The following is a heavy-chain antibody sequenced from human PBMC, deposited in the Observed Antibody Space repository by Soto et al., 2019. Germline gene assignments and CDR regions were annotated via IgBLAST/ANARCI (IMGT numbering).Heavy chain of an antibody. D-gene: IGHD2-2*01. Sequence: SETLSLTCAVYGGSFSGYYWSWIRQPPGKGLEWNGEINHSGSTNYNPSLKSRVTISVDTSKNQFSLKLSSVTAADTAVYYCARGMGYCSSTSCSINWFDPWGQGTLVTAPQ. CDR1: GGSFSGYY. V-gene: IGHV4-34*01. CDR3: ARGMGYCSSTSCSINWFDP. J-gene: IGHJ5*02. CDR2: INHSGST.